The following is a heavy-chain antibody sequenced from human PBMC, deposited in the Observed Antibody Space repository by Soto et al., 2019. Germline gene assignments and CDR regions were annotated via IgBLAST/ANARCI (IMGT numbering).Heavy chain of an antibody. CDR2: IYWDDDK. CDR1: GFSLTTRGVG. J-gene: IGHJ5*02. D-gene: IGHD3-16*01. V-gene: IGHV2-5*02. Sequence: QLTLRESGPTLVKPTQTLTLTCTFSGFSLTTRGVGVGWIRQPPGKALECLALIYWDDDKRYSPSLQSRLSITKDTSKNQVVLTMTNVDPMDTATYYCAHIPNYYEYDWFDPWGQGTLVSVSS. CDR3: AHIPNYYEYDWFDP.